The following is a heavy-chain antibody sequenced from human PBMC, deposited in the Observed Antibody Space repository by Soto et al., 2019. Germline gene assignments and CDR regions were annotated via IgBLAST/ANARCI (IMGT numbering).Heavy chain of an antibody. J-gene: IGHJ6*03. Sequence: GGSLRLSCAASGFTFSSYAMSWVRQAPGKGLEWVSAISGSGGNTYYADSVKGRFTISRDNPKNTLYLQMNSLRAEDTAVYYCAKTLKYYYYMDVWGKGTTVTVSS. V-gene: IGHV3-23*01. CDR2: ISGSGGNT. CDR1: GFTFSSYA. CDR3: AKTLKYYYYMDV.